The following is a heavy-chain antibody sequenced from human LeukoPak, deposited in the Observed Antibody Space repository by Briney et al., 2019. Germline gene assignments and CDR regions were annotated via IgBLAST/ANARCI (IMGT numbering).Heavy chain of an antibody. Sequence: SETLSLTCTVSGYSISSGYYWGWIRQPPGKGLEWIGSIHHSGSTNYNPSLKGRVTISLDTSKNQFSLKLSSVTAADTAVYYCARAYGGNSQYFQHWGQGTLVTVSS. D-gene: IGHD4-23*01. J-gene: IGHJ1*01. CDR3: ARAYGGNSQYFQH. V-gene: IGHV4-38-2*02. CDR1: GYSISSGYY. CDR2: IHHSGST.